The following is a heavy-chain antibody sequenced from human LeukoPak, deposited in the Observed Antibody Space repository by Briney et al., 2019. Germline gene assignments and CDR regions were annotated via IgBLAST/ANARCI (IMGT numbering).Heavy chain of an antibody. Sequence: GGSLRLSCAASGFTFSSYDMHWVRHATGKGLEWVSAIGTAGDTYYPGSVKGRFTISRENAKNSLYLQMNSLRAGDTAVYYCARGIRGGYRREDYYYYGMDVWGQGTTVTVSS. CDR2: IGTAGDT. J-gene: IGHJ6*02. CDR1: GFTFSSYD. D-gene: IGHD5-12*01. V-gene: IGHV3-13*01. CDR3: ARGIRGGYRREDYYYYGMDV.